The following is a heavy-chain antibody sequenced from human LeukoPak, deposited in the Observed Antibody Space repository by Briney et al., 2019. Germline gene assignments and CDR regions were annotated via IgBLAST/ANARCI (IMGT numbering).Heavy chain of an antibody. Sequence: GGSLRLSCAASGFTVSSNYMSWVRQAPGKGLEWVSVIYSGGSTYYADSVKGRFTISRDNSKNTLYLQMNSLRAEDTAVYYCAKVMKGSERLTMVRGVIIKTAGLYYMDVWGKGTTVTVSS. CDR1: GFTVSSNY. J-gene: IGHJ6*03. V-gene: IGHV3-53*01. D-gene: IGHD3-10*01. CDR2: IYSGGST. CDR3: AKVMKGSERLTMVRGVIIKTAGLYYMDV.